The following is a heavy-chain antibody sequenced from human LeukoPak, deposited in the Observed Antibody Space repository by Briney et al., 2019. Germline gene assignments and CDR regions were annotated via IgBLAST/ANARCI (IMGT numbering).Heavy chain of an antibody. CDR1: GYTFTGYY. CDR2: INPNSGGT. Sequence: APVKVSCKASGYTFTGYYMHWVRQAPGQGLEWMGWINPNSGGTNYAQKFQGRVTMTRDTSISTAYMELSRLRSDDTAVYYCASLCGGDCYSDDAFDIWGQGTMVTVSS. CDR3: ASLCGGDCYSDDAFDI. J-gene: IGHJ3*02. V-gene: IGHV1-2*02. D-gene: IGHD2-21*02.